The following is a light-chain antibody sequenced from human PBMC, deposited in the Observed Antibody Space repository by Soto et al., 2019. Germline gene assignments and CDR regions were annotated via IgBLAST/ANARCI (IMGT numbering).Light chain of an antibody. V-gene: IGLV1-44*01. CDR2: RTN. J-gene: IGLJ3*02. CDR1: SSNIGTNT. Sequence: QLVLTQPPSASGTPGQRVTISCSGSSSNIGTNTVNWYQQLPGTAPKLLIYRTNQRPSGIPDRFSGSKSGTSASLDISGLQSEDEADYYCTAWDGSLDGREFGGGTKLTVL. CDR3: TAWDGSLDGRE.